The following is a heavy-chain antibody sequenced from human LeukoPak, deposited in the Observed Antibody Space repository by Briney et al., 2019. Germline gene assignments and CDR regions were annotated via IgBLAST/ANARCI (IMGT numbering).Heavy chain of an antibody. J-gene: IGHJ4*02. CDR3: AKLGAGDPPDY. CDR2: IWYDGSKK. V-gene: IGHV3-30*02. Sequence: PGGSLRLSCAASGFTFSNYGIHWVRQAPGKGLDWVAFIWYDGSKKYYADSVKGRFTISRDNSKNTLYLQMDSLRAEDTAVYYCAKLGAGDPPDYWGKGTLVTVSS. CDR1: GFTFSNYG. D-gene: IGHD3-16*01.